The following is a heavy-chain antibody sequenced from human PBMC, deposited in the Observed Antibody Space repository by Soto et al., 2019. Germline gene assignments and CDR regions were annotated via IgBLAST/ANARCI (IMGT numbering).Heavy chain of an antibody. J-gene: IGHJ5*02. V-gene: IGHV1-69*02. CDR1: GGTFSSYT. D-gene: IGHD3-10*01. CDR3: ASYGSRSDSCDP. CDR2: IIPIHGIA. Sequence: QVPLVQSGAEVKKPGSSVKVSCKASGGTFSSYTISWVRQAPGQGLEWMGRIIPIHGIAHYAQKFQGRVTITAAKSTSTAYMVLSMLRSEDTAVYYCASYGSRSDSCDPWGQGTLVTVSS.